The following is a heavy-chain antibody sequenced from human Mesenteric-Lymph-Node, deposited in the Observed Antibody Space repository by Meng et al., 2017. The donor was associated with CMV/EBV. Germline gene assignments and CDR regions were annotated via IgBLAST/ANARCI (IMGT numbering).Heavy chain of an antibody. D-gene: IGHD6-13*01. Sequence: YTFTSYDINWVRPATGQGLEWMGWMNPNSSNTGYAQQFQGRVTMTRNTSISTAYMELSSLRSEDTAVYYCARGRYSSSWSDNWFDPWGQGTLVTVSS. CDR3: ARGRYSSSWSDNWFDP. CDR2: MNPNSSNT. J-gene: IGHJ5*02. V-gene: IGHV1-8*01. CDR1: YTFTSYD.